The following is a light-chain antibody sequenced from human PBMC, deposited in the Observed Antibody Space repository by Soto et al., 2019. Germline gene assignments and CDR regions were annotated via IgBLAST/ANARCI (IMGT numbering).Light chain of an antibody. J-gene: IGLJ2*01. CDR1: SSDIGYYNY. Sequence: QSVLTQPASVSGSPGQSITISCTGTSSDIGYYNYVSWYQQHPGKAPKLMIYEVSNRPSGVSNRFSGSKSGNTASLTISGLQPEDEADYYCSSYTTSSLGVFGGGTKLTVL. CDR3: SSYTTSSLGV. V-gene: IGLV2-14*01. CDR2: EVS.